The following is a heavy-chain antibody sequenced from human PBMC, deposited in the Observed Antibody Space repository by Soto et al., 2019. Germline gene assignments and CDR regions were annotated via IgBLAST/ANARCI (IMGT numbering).Heavy chain of an antibody. CDR3: ARAPGGYYYYYGMDV. CDR2: INHSGST. J-gene: IGHJ6*02. V-gene: IGHV4-34*01. D-gene: IGHD3-10*01. Sequence: SETLSLTCAVYGGSFSGYYWSWIRQPPGKGLEWIGEINHSGSTNYNPSLKSRVTISVDTSKNQFSLKLSSVTAADTAAYYCARAPGGYYYYYGMDVWGQGTTVTVSS. CDR1: GGSFSGYY.